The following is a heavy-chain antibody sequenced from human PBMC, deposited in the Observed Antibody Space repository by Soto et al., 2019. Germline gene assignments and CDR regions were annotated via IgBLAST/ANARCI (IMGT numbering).Heavy chain of an antibody. CDR3: ARVRPTENWEPSEYAFHI. D-gene: IGHD1-26*01. CDR2: IYYSGST. CDR1: GGSISSYY. J-gene: IGHJ3*02. V-gene: IGHV4-59*01. Sequence: QVQLQESGPGLVKPSETLSLTCTVSGGSISSYYWSWIRQPPGKGLVWIGYIYYSGSTNYNPSLKSRVTISVDTSKNRFSLKLSSVTAADTAMYYCARVRPTENWEPSEYAFHICGQGTMVTVSS.